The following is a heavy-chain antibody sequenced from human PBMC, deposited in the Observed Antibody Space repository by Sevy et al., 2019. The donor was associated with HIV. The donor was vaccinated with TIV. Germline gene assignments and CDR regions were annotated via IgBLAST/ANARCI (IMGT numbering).Heavy chain of an antibody. V-gene: IGHV1-46*01. D-gene: IGHD3-22*01. J-gene: IGHJ3*02. Sequence: ASVKVSCKASGYTFTSYYMHWVRQAPGQGLEWMGIINPSGGSTSYEQKFQGRVTMTRDTSTSTVYMELSSLRSEDTAVYYCARGGYYDSSGPVDDAFDIWGQGTMVTVSS. CDR3: ARGGYYDSSGPVDDAFDI. CDR1: GYTFTSYY. CDR2: INPSGGST.